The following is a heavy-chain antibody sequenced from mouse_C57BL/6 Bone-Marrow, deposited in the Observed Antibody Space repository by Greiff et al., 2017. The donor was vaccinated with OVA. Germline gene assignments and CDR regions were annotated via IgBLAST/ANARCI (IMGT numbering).Heavy chain of an antibody. V-gene: IGHV14-3*01. CDR2: IDPANGNT. CDR1: GFNIKNTY. CDR3: VPYYYGSSYDAMDY. J-gene: IGHJ4*01. Sequence: VQLKESVAELVRPGASVKLSCTASGFNIKNTYMHWVKQRPEQGLEWIGRIDPANGNTKYAPKFQGKATITADTSSNTAYLQLSGLTSEDTAIYYCVPYYYGSSYDAMDYWGQGTSVTVSS. D-gene: IGHD1-1*01.